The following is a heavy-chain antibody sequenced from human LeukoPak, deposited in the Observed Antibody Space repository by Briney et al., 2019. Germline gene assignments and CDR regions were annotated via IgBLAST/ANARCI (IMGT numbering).Heavy chain of an antibody. CDR3: ARAGTPGRAALRSLFY. D-gene: IGHD6-6*01. J-gene: IGHJ4*02. CDR2: ISYDGSNK. Sequence: GGYLRLSCAASGFTFSSYAMHWVRHAPGKGLEWVAVISYDGSNKYYADSVKGRFTISRYNSKTTLYLQMNSLRDEDTAVYYCARAGTPGRAALRSLFYWGQGTLVIVSS. CDR1: GFTFSSYA. V-gene: IGHV3-30*01.